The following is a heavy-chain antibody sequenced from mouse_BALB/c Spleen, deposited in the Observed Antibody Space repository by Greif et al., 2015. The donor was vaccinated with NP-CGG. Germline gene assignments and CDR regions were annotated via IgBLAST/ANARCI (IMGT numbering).Heavy chain of an antibody. CDR1: GYTFTDYY. D-gene: IGHD4-1*01. V-gene: IGHV1-84*02. J-gene: IGHJ4*01. CDR2: IYPGSGNT. Sequence: VQLQQSGPELVKPGASVKISCKASGYTFTDYYINWVKQKPGQGLEWIGWIYPGSGNTKYNEKFKGKATLTVDTSSSTAYTQHSSLTSEDTAVDFCARRTGTEAMDYWGQGTSVTVSS. CDR3: ARRTGTEAMDY.